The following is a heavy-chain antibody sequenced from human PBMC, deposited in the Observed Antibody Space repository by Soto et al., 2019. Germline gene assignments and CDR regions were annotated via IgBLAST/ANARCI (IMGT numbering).Heavy chain of an antibody. J-gene: IGHJ4*02. CDR3: TRNRLRHRGWFSY. Sequence: QLQPQESGPGLVKPSETLSLTCTVSSDSINSRSYYWGWIRQPPGKGLEWIGSIYYTGSTYYNPFPKRRVTIAVHTSNNQFSLRVGSVTSADTAVDYCTRNRLRHRGWFSYWGQGTLLTVYS. CDR2: IYYTGST. D-gene: IGHD3-10*01. CDR1: SDSINSRSYY. V-gene: IGHV4-39*01.